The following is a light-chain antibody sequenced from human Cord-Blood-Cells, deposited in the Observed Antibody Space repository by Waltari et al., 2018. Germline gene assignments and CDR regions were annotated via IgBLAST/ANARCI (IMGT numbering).Light chain of an antibody. V-gene: IGKV4-1*01. CDR2: LAS. Sequence: DIVMTQSPDSLAVSLGERATINCKSSQSVLYSSNNKNYLAWYQQKPGQPPKLLMYLASTRESGVPDRFSGSGSVTDFTLTISSLQAEDVAVYYCQQYYSTPITFGPGTKVDIK. CDR1: QSVLYSSNNKNY. CDR3: QQYYSTPIT. J-gene: IGKJ3*01.